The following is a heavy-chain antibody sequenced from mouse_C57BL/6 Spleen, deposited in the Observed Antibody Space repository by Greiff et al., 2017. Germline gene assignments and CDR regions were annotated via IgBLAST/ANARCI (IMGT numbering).Heavy chain of an antibody. CDR3: ARMKDYYGSSDEWYFDV. CDR2: IDPSDSET. Sequence: VKLQQPGAELVRPGSSVKLSCKASGYTFTSYWMHWVKQRPIQGLEWIGNIDPSDSETHYNQKFKDKAPLTVDKSSSTAYMQLSSLTSEDSAVYFCARMKDYYGSSDEWYFDVWGTGTTVTVSS. V-gene: IGHV1-52*01. D-gene: IGHD1-1*01. J-gene: IGHJ1*03. CDR1: GYTFTSYW.